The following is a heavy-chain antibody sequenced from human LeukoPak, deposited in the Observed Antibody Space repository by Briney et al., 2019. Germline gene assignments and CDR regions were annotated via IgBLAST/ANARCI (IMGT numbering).Heavy chain of an antibody. D-gene: IGHD5-18*01. CDR3: AKGNGYSYGRYYFDY. CDR1: GFTFSSYA. V-gene: IGHV3-23*01. J-gene: IGHJ4*02. Sequence: GGSLRLSCAAPGFTFSSYAMGWVRQAPGKGLEWVSAITASGGNTYYADSVKGRFTISRDNSKNTLYLQVNSLRAEDTAVYYCAKGNGYSYGRYYFDYWGQGTLVTVSS. CDR2: ITASGGNT.